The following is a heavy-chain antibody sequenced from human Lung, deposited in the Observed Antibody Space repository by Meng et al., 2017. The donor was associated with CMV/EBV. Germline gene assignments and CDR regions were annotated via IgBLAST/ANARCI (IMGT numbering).Heavy chain of an antibody. Sequence: ASXXVSCEASGYTFIKYGISWVRQAPGQGLEWMAWISTRSDGIKYAQNFQDRVTLTTDTSTRTAYMELGGLRPDDTAMYYCARDVDWSLDYWGQGTLVTGSS. CDR2: ISTRSDGI. V-gene: IGHV1-18*01. CDR3: ARDVDWSLDY. J-gene: IGHJ4*02. D-gene: IGHD3-9*01. CDR1: GYTFIKYG.